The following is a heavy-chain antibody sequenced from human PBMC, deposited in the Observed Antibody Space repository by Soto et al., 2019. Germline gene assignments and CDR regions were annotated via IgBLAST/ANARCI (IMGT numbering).Heavy chain of an antibody. Sequence: QVQLVQSGAEVKKPGSSVKVSCKASGGTFSSYAISWVRQAPGQGLEWMGGIIPIFGTANYAQKFQGRVTITADESTSTAYMELSSLRSEDTAVYYCARDAFYEFWSGYRMERRRAFDIWGQGTMVTVSS. CDR1: GGTFSSYA. J-gene: IGHJ3*02. CDR3: ARDAFYEFWSGYRMERRRAFDI. V-gene: IGHV1-69*01. D-gene: IGHD3-3*01. CDR2: IIPIFGTA.